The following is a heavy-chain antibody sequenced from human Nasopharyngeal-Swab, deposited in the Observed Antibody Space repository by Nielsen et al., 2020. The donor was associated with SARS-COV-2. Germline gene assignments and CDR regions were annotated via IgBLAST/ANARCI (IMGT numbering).Heavy chain of an antibody. CDR2: VYSIDGP. CDR3: ASSTTHYYYYGMDV. V-gene: IGHV3-53*01. Sequence: GESLKIPFAASGFTVSSKYMSWVRQAPGKGLEWVSGVYSIDGPYYADSVKGRFTISKDSSKNTLYLHMNSLRAEDTAVYYCASSTTHYYYYGMDVWGQGTTVTVSS. CDR1: GFTVSSKY. J-gene: IGHJ6*02. D-gene: IGHD2-15*01.